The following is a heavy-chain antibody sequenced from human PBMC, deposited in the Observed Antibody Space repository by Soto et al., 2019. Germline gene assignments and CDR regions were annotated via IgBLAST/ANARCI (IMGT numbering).Heavy chain of an antibody. Sequence: GGSLRLSCAASGFTFSSYGMHWVRQAPGKGLEWVAVIWYDGSNKYYADSVKGRFTISRDNSKNTLYLQMNSLRAEDTAVYYCARAGNLGELDGARTDFDYWGQGTLVTVSS. V-gene: IGHV3-33*01. CDR2: IWYDGSNK. J-gene: IGHJ4*02. D-gene: IGHD3-16*01. CDR3: ARAGNLGELDGARTDFDY. CDR1: GFTFSSYG.